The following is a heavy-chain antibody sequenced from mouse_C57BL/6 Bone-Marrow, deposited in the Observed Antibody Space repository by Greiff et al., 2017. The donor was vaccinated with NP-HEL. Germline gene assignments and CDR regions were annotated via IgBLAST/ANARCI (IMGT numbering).Heavy chain of an antibody. CDR2: INYDGSST. D-gene: IGHD1-1*01. CDR1: GFTFSDYY. CDR3: ARTYYYGYYAMDY. J-gene: IGHJ4*01. V-gene: IGHV5-16*01. Sequence: EVNLVESEGGLVQPGSSMKLSCTASGFTFSDYYMAWVRQVPEKGLEWVANINYDGSSTYYLDSLKSRFIISRDNAKNILYLQMSSLKSEDTATYYGARTYYYGYYAMDYWGQGTSVTVSS.